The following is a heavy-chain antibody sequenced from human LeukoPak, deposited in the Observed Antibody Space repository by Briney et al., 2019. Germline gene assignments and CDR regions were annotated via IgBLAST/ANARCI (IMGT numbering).Heavy chain of an antibody. V-gene: IGHV4-38-2*02. D-gene: IGHD3-10*01. CDR3: ANNLYASGNYFTY. Sequence: SETLSLTCTVSGYSISSGYYWGWIRQSPGQGLEWIASIYHSGNTYYNPSLKSRVTISVDTSKNQFSLKLSSVTAADTAVYYCANNLYASGNYFTYWGQGTLVTVSS. CDR2: IYHSGNT. J-gene: IGHJ4*02. CDR1: GYSISSGYY.